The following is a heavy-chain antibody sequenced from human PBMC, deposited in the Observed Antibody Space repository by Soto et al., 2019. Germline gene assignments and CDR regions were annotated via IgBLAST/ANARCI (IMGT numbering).Heavy chain of an antibody. Sequence: PGGSLRLSCAASGFTFSSYGMHWVRQAPGKGLEWVAVIWYDGSNKYYADSVKGRFTISRDNSKNTLYLQMNSLRAEDTAVYYCAREKLERKPYYGMDVWGQGTTVTVSS. J-gene: IGHJ6*02. CDR3: AREKLERKPYYGMDV. CDR1: GFTFSSYG. CDR2: IWYDGSNK. V-gene: IGHV3-33*01. D-gene: IGHD1-1*01.